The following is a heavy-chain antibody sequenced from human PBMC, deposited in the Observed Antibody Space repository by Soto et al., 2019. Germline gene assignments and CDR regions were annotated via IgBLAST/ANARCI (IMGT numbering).Heavy chain of an antibody. Sequence: SETLFLTCTVSGGSMSSFYWSWIRQPPGKGLEWIGDIYYSRSANYNPSLKSRGTISVDTSKNQFSLKLSSVTAADTAVYYCARTYDGSGPNSGGYGFDIWGQGTMVTVSS. CDR2: IYYSRSA. V-gene: IGHV4-59*01. CDR3: ARTYDGSGPNSGGYGFDI. D-gene: IGHD3-22*01. CDR1: GGSMSSFY. J-gene: IGHJ3*02.